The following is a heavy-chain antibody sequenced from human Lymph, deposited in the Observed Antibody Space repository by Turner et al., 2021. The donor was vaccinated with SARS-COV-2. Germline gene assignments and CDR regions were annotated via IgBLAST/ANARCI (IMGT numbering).Heavy chain of an antibody. CDR3: ARHAYRFYVSSLLFDY. V-gene: IGHV4-39*01. Sequence: QLQLQASGPGLVKPSETLSLTCTVSGGSISSSSYYWGWIRQPPGKGLEWIGSIYYSGSTYYNPSLKSRVTISVDTSKNQFSLKLSSVTAADTAVYYCARHAYRFYVSSLLFDYWGQGTLVTVSS. CDR1: GGSISSSSYY. D-gene: IGHD3-10*02. CDR2: IYYSGST. J-gene: IGHJ4*02.